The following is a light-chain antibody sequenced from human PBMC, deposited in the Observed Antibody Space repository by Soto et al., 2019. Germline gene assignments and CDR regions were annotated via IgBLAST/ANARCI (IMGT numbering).Light chain of an antibody. CDR1: QSLLHSNGYNY. J-gene: IGKJ1*01. CDR2: LRS. Sequence: DIVMTQSPLSLPVTPGEPASISCRSSQSLLHSNGYNYLDWYLQKPGQSPQLLIYLRSNRASGVPDRFSGSGSGTDFTLEISRVEAEDVGVYYCMQTLQSWTFGQGTKVEIK. V-gene: IGKV2-28*01. CDR3: MQTLQSWT.